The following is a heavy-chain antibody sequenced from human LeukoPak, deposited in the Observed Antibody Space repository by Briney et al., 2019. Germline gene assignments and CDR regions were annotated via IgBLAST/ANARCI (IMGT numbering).Heavy chain of an antibody. J-gene: IGHJ4*02. D-gene: IGHD4-11*01. V-gene: IGHV1-24*01. CDR1: GHSLTDLS. Sequence: ASVKVSCKVSGHSLTDLSIHWVRQAPGKGLEWMGGFDIEDAETIYGQEFEGRVIMTEDTATETAYMELSSLKYEDTAVYYCVAEVIEVTMGDYWGQGTLVTVSS. CDR2: FDIEDAET. CDR3: VAEVIEVTMGDY.